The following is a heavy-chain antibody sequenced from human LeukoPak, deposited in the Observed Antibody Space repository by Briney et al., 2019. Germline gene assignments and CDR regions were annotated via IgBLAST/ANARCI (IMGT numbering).Heavy chain of an antibody. CDR3: ARDRNSGSYCSDY. V-gene: IGHV1-46*01. CDR2: INPSSAYT. D-gene: IGHD1-26*01. CDR1: GYTFTNYY. J-gene: IGHJ4*02. Sequence: GASVKVSCKASGYTFTNYYIHWVRRAPGQGPEWVGIINPSSAYTTYSQKFQGRVTMTRDTSTSTVYMEPSSLTSEDTAVYYCARDRNSGSYCSDYWGQGTLVTVSS.